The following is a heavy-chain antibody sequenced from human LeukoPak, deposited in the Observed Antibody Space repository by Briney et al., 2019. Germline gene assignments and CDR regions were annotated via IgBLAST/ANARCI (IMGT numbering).Heavy chain of an antibody. D-gene: IGHD6-19*01. V-gene: IGHV4-39*07. J-gene: IGHJ5*02. Sequence: SETLSLTCTVSGGSISCSSYYWGWIRQPPGKGLEWIGSIYYSGSTYYNPSLKSRVTISVDTSKNQFSLKLSSVTAADTAVYYCARVSIYSSGSIWFDPWGQGTLVTVSS. CDR2: IYYSGST. CDR3: ARVSIYSSGSIWFDP. CDR1: GGSISCSSYY.